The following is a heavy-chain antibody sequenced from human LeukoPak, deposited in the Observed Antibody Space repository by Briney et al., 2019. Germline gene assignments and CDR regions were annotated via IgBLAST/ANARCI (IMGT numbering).Heavy chain of an antibody. J-gene: IGHJ4*02. CDR1: GCSFSNYA. V-gene: IGHV1-69*05. D-gene: IGHD3-3*02. CDR3: ARGAILEWLPLSDSSRYYFDY. Sequence: ASVKVSCKASGCSFSNYAIRWVRQAPAQGLEWMGGIIPIFGTANISQKFQGRVTITTDETTSTDYRELSTLRSEDTAVYYCARGAILEWLPLSDSSRYYFDYWGQGTLVTVSS. CDR2: IIPIFGTA.